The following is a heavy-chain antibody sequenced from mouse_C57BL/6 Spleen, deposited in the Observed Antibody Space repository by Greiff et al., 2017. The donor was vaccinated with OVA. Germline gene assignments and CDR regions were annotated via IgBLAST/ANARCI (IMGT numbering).Heavy chain of an antibody. CDR2: INPGSGGT. V-gene: IGHV1-54*01. CDR3: ARAGSSYGGYYAMDY. Sequence: QVQLQQSGAELVRPGTSVKVSCKASGYAFTNYLIEWVKQRPGQGLEWIGVINPGSGGTNYNEKFKGKATLTADKSSSTAYMQLSSLTSEDSAVYFCARAGSSYGGYYAMDYWGQGTSVTVSS. J-gene: IGHJ4*01. CDR1: GYAFTNYL. D-gene: IGHD1-1*01.